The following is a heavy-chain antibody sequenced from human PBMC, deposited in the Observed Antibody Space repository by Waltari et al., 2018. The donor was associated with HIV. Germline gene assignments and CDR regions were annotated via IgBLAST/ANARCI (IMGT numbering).Heavy chain of an antibody. J-gene: IGHJ4*02. D-gene: IGHD5-12*01. Sequence: QVQLQESGPGLVKPSGTLSLTCAVSGGSISSSNWWSWVRQPPGTGLEWIGEIYHSGSTNYNPSLKSRVTISVDKSKNQFSLKLSSVTAADTAVYYCARTEYVDIVATINGGIDYWGQGTLVTVSS. CDR3: ARTEYVDIVATINGGIDY. CDR1: GGSISSSNW. V-gene: IGHV4-4*02. CDR2: IYHSGST.